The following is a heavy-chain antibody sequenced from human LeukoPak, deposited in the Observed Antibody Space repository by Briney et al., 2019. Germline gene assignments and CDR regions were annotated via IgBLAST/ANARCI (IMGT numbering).Heavy chain of an antibody. CDR2: INAGNGNT. CDR1: GYTCTSYA. CDR3: ARGGYHNYDSSGYYYFDY. Sequence: ASVRVSCKASGYTCTSYAMDWVRQAPGQRLEWMGWINAGNGNTKYSQKFHGRVTFTRDTSASTAYMELSRLRFEDTAVYYCARGGYHNYDSSGYYYFDYWGQGTLVTVSS. V-gene: IGHV1-3*01. J-gene: IGHJ4*02. D-gene: IGHD3-22*01.